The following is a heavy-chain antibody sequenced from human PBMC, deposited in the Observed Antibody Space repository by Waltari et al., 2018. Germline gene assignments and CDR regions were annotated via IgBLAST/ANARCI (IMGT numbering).Heavy chain of an antibody. Sequence: QVQLQQWGAGLLKPSETLSLTCAVYGGSFSGYYWSGIRQPPGKGLEWIGEINHSGSTNYNPSLKSRVTISVDTSKNQFSLKLSSVTAADTAVYYCARGHQSRRRYSSSWYGYWGQGTLVTVSS. CDR3: ARGHQSRRRYSSSWYGY. D-gene: IGHD6-13*01. CDR2: INHSGST. CDR1: GGSFSGYY. V-gene: IGHV4-34*01. J-gene: IGHJ4*02.